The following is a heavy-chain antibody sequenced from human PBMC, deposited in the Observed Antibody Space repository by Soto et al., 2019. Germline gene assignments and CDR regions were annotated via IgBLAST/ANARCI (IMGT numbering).Heavy chain of an antibody. CDR1: GYTFTSYG. D-gene: IGHD5-12*01. J-gene: IGHJ6*02. CDR3: ARCPGGYDFPYGMDV. Sequence: ASVKVSCKASGYTFTSYGISWVRQAPGQGLEWMGWISAYNGNTNYAQKLQGRVTMTTDTSTSTAYMELRSLRSEDTAVYYCARCPGGYDFPYGMDVWGQGTTVTVSS. V-gene: IGHV1-18*01. CDR2: ISAYNGNT.